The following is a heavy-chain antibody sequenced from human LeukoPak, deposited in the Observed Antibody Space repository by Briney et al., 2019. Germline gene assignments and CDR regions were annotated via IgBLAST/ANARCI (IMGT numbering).Heavy chain of an antibody. CDR3: LQDIAARKFGL. V-gene: IGHV3-23*01. Sequence: PGGSLRLSCAASGFTFSSYAMSWVRQAPGKGLEWVSAISGSGGSTYYADSVKGRFTISRDNSKNTLYLQMNSLRAEDTAVYYCLQDIAARKFGLWGQGTLVTVSS. D-gene: IGHD6-6*01. CDR2: ISGSGGST. CDR1: GFTFSSYA. J-gene: IGHJ4*02.